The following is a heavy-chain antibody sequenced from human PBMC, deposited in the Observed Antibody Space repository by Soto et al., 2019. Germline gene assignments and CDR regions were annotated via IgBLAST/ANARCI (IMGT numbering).Heavy chain of an antibody. Sequence: SETLSLTCTVSGGSISSYYWSWIRQPPGKGLEWIGYIYYSGSTNYNPSLKSRVTISVDTSKNQFSLKLSSVTAADTAVYYCARGRYYYGSGSYYTPFDYWGQGTLVTVPQ. CDR3: ARGRYYYGSGSYYTPFDY. D-gene: IGHD3-10*01. CDR1: GGSISSYY. CDR2: IYYSGST. J-gene: IGHJ4*02. V-gene: IGHV4-59*01.